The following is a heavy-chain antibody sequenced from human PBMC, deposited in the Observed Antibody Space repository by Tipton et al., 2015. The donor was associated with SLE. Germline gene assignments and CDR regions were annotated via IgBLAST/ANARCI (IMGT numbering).Heavy chain of an antibody. D-gene: IGHD1-7*01. Sequence: TLSLTCTVSGGSISSHYWSWIRQPPGKGLEWIGYIYYSGSTNYNPSLKSRATISVDTSKNQFSLKLSSVTAADTAVYYCARGPRITGTREDYWGQGTLVTVSS. J-gene: IGHJ4*02. V-gene: IGHV4-59*11. CDR3: ARGPRITGTREDY. CDR1: GGSISSHY. CDR2: IYYSGST.